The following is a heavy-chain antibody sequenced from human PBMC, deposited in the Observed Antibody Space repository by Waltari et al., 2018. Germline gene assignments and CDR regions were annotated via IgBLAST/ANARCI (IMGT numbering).Heavy chain of an antibody. Sequence: QVQLVESGGGVVQPGRSLRLSCAASGFTFSSYGMHWVRQAPGRGLEWVAVIWYDGSNKYYADSVKGRFTISRDNSKNTLYLQMNSLRAEDTAVYYCATGIAAAGSLYVWGQGTTVTVSS. V-gene: IGHV3-33*01. D-gene: IGHD6-13*01. CDR1: GFTFSSYG. CDR3: ATGIAAAGSLYV. CDR2: IWYDGSNK. J-gene: IGHJ6*02.